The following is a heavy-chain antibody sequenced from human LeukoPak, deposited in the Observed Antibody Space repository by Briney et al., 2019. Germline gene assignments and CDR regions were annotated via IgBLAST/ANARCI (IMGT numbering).Heavy chain of an antibody. Sequence: GASVKVSCKASGGTFISYAISWVRQAPGQGLEWMGGIIPIFGTANYAQKFQGRVTITADESTSTAYMELSSLRSEDTAVYYCARDSFYGDYPSQIGGWGQGTLVTVSS. V-gene: IGHV1-69*13. D-gene: IGHD4-17*01. CDR3: ARDSFYGDYPSQIGG. CDR2: IIPIFGTA. CDR1: GGTFISYA. J-gene: IGHJ4*02.